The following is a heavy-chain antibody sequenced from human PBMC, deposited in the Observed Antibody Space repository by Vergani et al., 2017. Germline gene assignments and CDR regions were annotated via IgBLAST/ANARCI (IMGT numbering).Heavy chain of an antibody. Sequence: QVQLVESGGGVVQPGRSLRLSCAASGFTFSSYAMHWVRQAPGKGLEWVAVISYDGSNKYYADSVKGRFTISRDNSKNTLYLQMNSLRAEDTAVYYCAKDLGDYGDPSWFDYWGQGTLVTVSS. V-gene: IGHV3-30-3*01. CDR1: GFTFSSYA. J-gene: IGHJ4*02. D-gene: IGHD4-17*01. CDR3: AKDLGDYGDPSWFDY. CDR2: ISYDGSNK.